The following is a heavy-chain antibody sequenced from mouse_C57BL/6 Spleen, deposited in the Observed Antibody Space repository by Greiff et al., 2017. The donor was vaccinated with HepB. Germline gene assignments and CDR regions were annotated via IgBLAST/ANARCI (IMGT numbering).Heavy chain of an antibody. CDR3: ARAGTAMDY. D-gene: IGHD4-1*01. CDR1: GYTFTSYW. Sequence: GKRQQSGAELVKPGASVKMSCKASGYTFTSYWITWVKQRPGQGLEWIGDIYPGSGSTNYNEKFKSKATLTVDTSSSTAYMQLSSLTSEDSAVYYCARAGTAMDYWGQGTSVTVSS. CDR2: IYPGSGST. V-gene: IGHV1-55*01. J-gene: IGHJ4*01.